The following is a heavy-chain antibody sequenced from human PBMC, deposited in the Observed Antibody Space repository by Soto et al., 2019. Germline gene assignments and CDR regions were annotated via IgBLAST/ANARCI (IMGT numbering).Heavy chain of an antibody. V-gene: IGHV1-2*02. J-gene: IGHJ4*02. CDR2: INPNSGGT. CDR1: GYTFTGYY. D-gene: IGHD6-13*01. Sequence: ASVKVSCKASGYTFTGYYMHWVRQAPGQGLEWMGWINPNSGGTNYAQKFQGRVTMTRDTSISTAYMELSRLRSDDTAVYYCARIVIAAAADVFDYWGQGTLVTVSS. CDR3: ARIVIAAAADVFDY.